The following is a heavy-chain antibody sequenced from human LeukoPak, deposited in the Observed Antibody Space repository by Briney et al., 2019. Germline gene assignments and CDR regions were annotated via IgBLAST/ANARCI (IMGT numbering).Heavy chain of an antibody. D-gene: IGHD5-24*01. CDR1: GYTFTGYY. J-gene: IGHJ3*02. CDR3: ARDGPTLTGEMAEGDAFDI. Sequence: ASVKVSCKASGYTFTGYYMHWVRQAPGQGLEWMGIINPSGGSTSYAQKFQGGVTMTRDTSTSTVYMELCSLRSEDTAVYYCARDGPTLTGEMAEGDAFDIWGQGTMVTVSS. CDR2: INPSGGST. V-gene: IGHV1-46*01.